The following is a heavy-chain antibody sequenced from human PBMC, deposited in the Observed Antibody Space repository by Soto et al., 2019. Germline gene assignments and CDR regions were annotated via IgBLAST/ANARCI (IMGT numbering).Heavy chain of an antibody. V-gene: IGHV3-15*07. CDR2: IKSKTDGGTT. J-gene: IGHJ6*02. D-gene: IGHD3-22*01. Sequence: GRPLRLSCAASGFTFSNAWMNWVRQAPGKGLEWVGRIKSKTDGGTTDYAAPVEGRFTISRDDSKNTLYLQMNSLKTEDTAVYYCTGESRYYYDSSGYSPGDYYYYGMDVWGQGTTVTVSS. CDR3: TGESRYYYDSSGYSPGDYYYYGMDV. CDR1: GFTFSNAW.